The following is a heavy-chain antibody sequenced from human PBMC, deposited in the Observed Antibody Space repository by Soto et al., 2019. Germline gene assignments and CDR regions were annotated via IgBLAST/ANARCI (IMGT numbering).Heavy chain of an antibody. CDR3: ARNPLWFGEDYYYGMDV. Sequence: ETLSLTCTVSGGSISSYYWSWIRQPPGKGLEWIGYIYYSGSTNYNPSLKSRVTISVDTSKNQFSLKLSSVTAADTAVYYCARNPLWFGEDYYYGMDVWGQGTTVTVSS. CDR2: IYYSGST. J-gene: IGHJ6*02. CDR1: GGSISSYY. V-gene: IGHV4-59*01. D-gene: IGHD3-10*01.